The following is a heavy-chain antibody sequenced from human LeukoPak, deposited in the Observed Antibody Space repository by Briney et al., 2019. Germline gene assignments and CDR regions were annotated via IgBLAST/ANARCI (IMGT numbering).Heavy chain of an antibody. V-gene: IGHV4-34*01. Sequence: SETLSLTCAVYGGSFSTYYWSWIRRPPGKGLEWIGEISHSGSTNYKPSLKSRVTISVDTSKNQFSLKLSSVTAADTAVYYCATPAVTTWGRGLDFRGHGTRVTVSS. D-gene: IGHD4-17*01. CDR1: GGSFSTYY. CDR2: ISHSGST. J-gene: IGHJ5*01. CDR3: ATPAVTTWGRGLDF.